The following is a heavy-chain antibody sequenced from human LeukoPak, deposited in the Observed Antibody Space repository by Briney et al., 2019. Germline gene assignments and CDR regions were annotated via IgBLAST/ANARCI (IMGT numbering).Heavy chain of an antibody. J-gene: IGHJ5*02. CDR3: AKGGDYNNYGWFDP. CDR2: IWYDGSIK. D-gene: IGHD4-11*01. V-gene: IGHV3-33*06. CDR1: GFSFSDYG. Sequence: PGGSLRPSSAASGFSFSDYGVDWVRQAPGKGLERVAVIWYDGSIKYYADSVKGRFTISRDNSKNTLYLQMNSLRAEDTAVYYCAKGGDYNNYGWFDPWGQGTLVTVSS.